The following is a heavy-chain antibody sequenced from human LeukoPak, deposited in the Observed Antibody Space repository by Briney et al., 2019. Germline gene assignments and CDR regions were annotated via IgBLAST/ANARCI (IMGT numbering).Heavy chain of an antibody. CDR2: INPSGGST. CDR3: ARVNYYDSSGYYPYGMDV. V-gene: IGHV1-46*01. J-gene: IGHJ6*02. D-gene: IGHD3-22*01. CDR1: GYTFTSYY. Sequence: ASVKVSCKASGYTFTSYYMHWVRQAPGQGLEWMGIINPSGGSTSCAQKFQGRVTMTRDTSTSTVYMELSSLRSEDTAVYYCARVNYYDSSGYYPYGMDVWGQGTTVTVS.